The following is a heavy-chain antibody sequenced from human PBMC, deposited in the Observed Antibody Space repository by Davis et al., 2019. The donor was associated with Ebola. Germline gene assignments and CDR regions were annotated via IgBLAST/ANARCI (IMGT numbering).Heavy chain of an antibody. CDR1: GGSFSGYY. D-gene: IGHD6-13*01. CDR2: INHSGST. J-gene: IGHJ4*02. Sequence: MPSETLSLTCAVYGGSFSGYYWSWIRQPPGKGLEWIGEINHSGSTNYNPSLKSRVTISVDTSKNQFSLKLSSMTAADTAVYYCARGPSLAGFDYWGQGTLVTVSS. V-gene: IGHV4-34*01. CDR3: ARGPSLAGFDY.